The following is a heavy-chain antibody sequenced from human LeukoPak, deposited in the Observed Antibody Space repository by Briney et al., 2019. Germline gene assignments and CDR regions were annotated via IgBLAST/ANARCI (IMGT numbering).Heavy chain of an antibody. D-gene: IGHD2-2*01. V-gene: IGHV4-34*01. CDR3: ARASIEYCSSTSCYGLVWATAVAAFSI. CDR1: GGSFSGYY. CDR2: INHSGST. J-gene: IGHJ4*02. Sequence: SETLSLTCAVYGGSFSGYYWSWIRQPPGKGLECIGEINHSGSTNSNPSLKSRVNISVDTAKNQFALKLSSMSAADTAVYYCARASIEYCSSTSCYGLVWATAVAAFSIWGQGTLVTVSS.